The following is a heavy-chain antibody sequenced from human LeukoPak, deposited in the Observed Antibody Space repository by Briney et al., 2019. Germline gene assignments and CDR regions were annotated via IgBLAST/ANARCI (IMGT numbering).Heavy chain of an antibody. CDR3: AYSGSYGHLGY. J-gene: IGHJ4*02. Sequence: SQTLPLTCTVSGGSISSNAYYWAWIRQPPGKGLEWIGSIYSSVSTYYNPSLKSRVTISVDTSKNQFSLRLSSVTAADTALYYCAYSGSYGHLGYWGQGIPVTVAS. CDR1: GGSISSNAYY. CDR2: IYSSVST. V-gene: IGHV4-39*01. D-gene: IGHD1-26*01.